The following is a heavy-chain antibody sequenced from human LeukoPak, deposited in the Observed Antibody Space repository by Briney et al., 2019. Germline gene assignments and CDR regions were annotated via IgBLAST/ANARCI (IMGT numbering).Heavy chain of an antibody. CDR2: INFSGST. CDR1: GGSISSGDYY. D-gene: IGHD2-15*01. Sequence: SETLSLTCTVSGGSISSGDYYWSWIRQPPGKGLEYIGYINFSGSTSYNPSLKGRLTISVVTSKNQFSLKLSSVTAADTAVYYCARAPVGYCSGGTSKRYFDYWGQGTLVTVSS. V-gene: IGHV4-30-4*01. J-gene: IGHJ4*02. CDR3: ARAPVGYCSGGTSKRYFDY.